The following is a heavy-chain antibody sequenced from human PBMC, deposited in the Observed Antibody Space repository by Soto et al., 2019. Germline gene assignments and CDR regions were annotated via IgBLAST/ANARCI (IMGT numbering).Heavy chain of an antibody. D-gene: IGHD6-19*01. J-gene: IGHJ4*02. CDR3: AKDEGSRGRNGLLDY. Sequence: VQLVESGGGVVQPGRSLRLSCSASGFIFSEYGIHWVRQAPGKGLEWVAVISYDGSNEYDADSVKGRFTISRDNSKNMVYLQMNSLRAEDTAVYFCAKDEGSRGRNGLLDYWGQGALVTVSS. CDR1: GFIFSEYG. CDR2: ISYDGSNE. V-gene: IGHV3-30*18.